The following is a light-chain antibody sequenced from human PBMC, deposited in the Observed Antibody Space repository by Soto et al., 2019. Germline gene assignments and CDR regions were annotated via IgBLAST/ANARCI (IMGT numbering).Light chain of an antibody. J-gene: IGKJ1*01. V-gene: IGKV4-1*01. Sequence: DIVMTQSPDSLAVSLGERATLNCKSSQSLLYRSNNKNYLAWYQQKPRQPPKLLIYWSSTRESGVPDRFSGSGSGTDFTLTISSLQAEEFAVYYCQQRSNWPRTVGQGTKVNIK. CDR2: WSS. CDR1: QSLLYRSNNKNY. CDR3: QQRSNWPRT.